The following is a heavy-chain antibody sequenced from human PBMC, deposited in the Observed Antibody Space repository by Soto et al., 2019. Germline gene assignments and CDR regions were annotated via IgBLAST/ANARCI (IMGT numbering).Heavy chain of an antibody. D-gene: IGHD3-10*01. Sequence: GAPVKVSCKASGYTLTSYGMRWVRQAPGKGLEWMGWISAYNGNTNYAQKLQGRVTMSTDTSTSTAYMELRSLRSDDTAVYYCARVLVTWFGEYYIGRRLDFDYWGQGTLVTVSS. CDR1: GYTLTSYG. V-gene: IGHV1-18*01. CDR3: ARVLVTWFGEYYIGRRLDFDY. J-gene: IGHJ4*02. CDR2: ISAYNGNT.